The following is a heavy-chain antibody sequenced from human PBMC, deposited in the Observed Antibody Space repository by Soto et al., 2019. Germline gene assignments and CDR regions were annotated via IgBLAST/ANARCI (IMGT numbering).Heavy chain of an antibody. D-gene: IGHD2-15*01. J-gene: IGHJ2*01. CDR3: VKDDRILGRRYFDL. CDR1: GFTFSSYA. V-gene: IGHV3-23*01. CDR2: ISFSDGGT. Sequence: ASGGGLIPPGGSLRLACAASGFTFSSYAMTWVRQAPGKGLEWVSSISFSDGGTYYADSVKGRLTISRDNSKNTLFLQMNSLRVEDTAVYYCVKDDRILGRRYFDLWGRGTLVTVSS.